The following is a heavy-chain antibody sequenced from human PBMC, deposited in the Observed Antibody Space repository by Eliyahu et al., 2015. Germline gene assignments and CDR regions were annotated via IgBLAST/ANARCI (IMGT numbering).Heavy chain of an antibody. CDR3: ARGQLSQRGFDS. CDR2: ISGSSSYT. D-gene: IGHD6-13*01. V-gene: IGHV3-11*06. J-gene: IGHJ4*02. Sequence: QVQLVESGGGLVKPGGSLRLSCAASXFTFSDYYMSWIRQAPGKGLEWVSCISGSSSYTDYADSVEGRFTISRDNAKSSLYLQMNSLRAEDTAVYYCARGQLSQRGFDSWGPGTLVTVSS. CDR1: XFTFSDYY.